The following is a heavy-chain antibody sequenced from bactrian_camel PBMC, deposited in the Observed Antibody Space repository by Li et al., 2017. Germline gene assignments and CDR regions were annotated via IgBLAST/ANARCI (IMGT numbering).Heavy chain of an antibody. Sequence: QLVESGGGSVQAGGSLRLSCAASGYTYNRNCMAWFRQAPGKEREGVARIATGSGNTYYADSVKGRFTISQDNAKNTLYLQMNSLKPEDTAMYYCTKDRSYGTRNRVQSTRGQGTQVTVS. CDR2: IATGSGNT. J-gene: IGHJ4*01. CDR3: TKDRSYGTRNRVQST. V-gene: IGHV3S1*01. CDR1: GYTYNRNC. D-gene: IGHD3*01.